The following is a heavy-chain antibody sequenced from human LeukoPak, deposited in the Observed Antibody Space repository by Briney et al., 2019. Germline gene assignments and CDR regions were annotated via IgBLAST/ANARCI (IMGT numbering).Heavy chain of an antibody. CDR3: ARKYYYDSSGYNYYYGMDV. V-gene: IGHV3-30-3*01. CDR1: GFTFSSYA. D-gene: IGHD3-22*01. Sequence: PGGSLRLSCAASGFTFSSYAMHWVRQAPGKGLEWVAVISYDGSNQYYADSVKGRFTISRDNSKNTLYLQMNSLRAEDTAVYYCARKYYYDSSGYNYYYGMDVWGQGTTVTVSS. CDR2: ISYDGSNQ. J-gene: IGHJ6*02.